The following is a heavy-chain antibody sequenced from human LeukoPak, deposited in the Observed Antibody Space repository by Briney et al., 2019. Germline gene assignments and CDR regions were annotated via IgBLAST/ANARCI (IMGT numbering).Heavy chain of an antibody. CDR1: GYSFTSYN. D-gene: IGHD5-24*01. Sequence: ASVKVSCRTSGYSFTSYNLHWVRQAPGQRLEWMGIIKPSGGNTNYAQKFQGRVTMTRDTSTSTVYMELSSLKSEDTAVYYCARVRDGYNDAYDIWGQGTMVTVSS. V-gene: IGHV1-46*01. CDR3: ARVRDGYNDAYDI. CDR2: IKPSGGNT. J-gene: IGHJ3*02.